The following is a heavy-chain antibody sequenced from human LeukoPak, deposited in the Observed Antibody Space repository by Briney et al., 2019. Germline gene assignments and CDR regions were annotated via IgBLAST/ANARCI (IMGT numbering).Heavy chain of an antibody. CDR3: ARNPLGYCSSTSFYRNGRVGSWFDP. Sequence: PSETLSLTCTVSGGSITSSSYYWGWIRQPPGKGLEWIGSIFYSGSTYYNPSLKSRVTISVDTSKNQFSLKLSSVTAADTAVYYCARNPLGYCSSTSFYRNGRVGSWFDPWGQGTLVTVSS. J-gene: IGHJ5*02. CDR1: GGSITSSSYY. D-gene: IGHD2-2*02. V-gene: IGHV4-39*07. CDR2: IFYSGST.